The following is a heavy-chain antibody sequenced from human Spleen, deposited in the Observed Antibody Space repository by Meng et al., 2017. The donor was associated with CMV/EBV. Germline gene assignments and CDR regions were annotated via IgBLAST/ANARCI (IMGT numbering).Heavy chain of an antibody. CDR1: GGSFSGYY. CDR2: IYTSGST. J-gene: IGHJ4*02. Sequence: QGQLQRGGAGLLKPSETLSLTCAVYGGSFSGYYWSWFRQPAGKGLEWIGRIYTSGSTNYNPSLKSRVTMSVDTSKNQFSLKLSSVTAADTAVYYCAREGSYGDFDYWGQGTLVTVSS. D-gene: IGHD5-18*01. CDR3: AREGSYGDFDY. V-gene: IGHV4-59*10.